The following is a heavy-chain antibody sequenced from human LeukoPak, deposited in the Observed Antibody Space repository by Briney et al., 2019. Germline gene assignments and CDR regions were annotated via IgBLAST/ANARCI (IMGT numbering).Heavy chain of an antibody. CDR2: INPSGGST. V-gene: IGHV1-46*01. Sequence: ASVKVSCKASGYTFTSYYMHWVRQAPGQGLEWMGIINPSGGSTSYAQKFQGRVTMTRDTSTSTVYMELSSLRSEDTAVYYCATGPIRLTPYYYYYMDVWGKGTTVTVSS. J-gene: IGHJ6*03. CDR1: GYTFTSYY. D-gene: IGHD1-14*01. CDR3: ATGPIRLTPYYYYYMDV.